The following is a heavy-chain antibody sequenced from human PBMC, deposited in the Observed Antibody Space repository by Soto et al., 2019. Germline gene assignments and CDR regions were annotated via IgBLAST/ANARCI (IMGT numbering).Heavy chain of an antibody. Sequence: GGSLRLSCSASGFTFIIYAMHWVRQAPGKGLEYVSSISTNGGSTHYADSVKGRFTISRDNSKNTQYLQMSSLRADDTAVYYCVKGEYYYDSSGYYPFDYWGQGP. J-gene: IGHJ4*02. CDR3: VKGEYYYDSSGYYPFDY. V-gene: IGHV3-64D*06. CDR2: ISTNGGST. CDR1: GFTFIIYA. D-gene: IGHD3-22*01.